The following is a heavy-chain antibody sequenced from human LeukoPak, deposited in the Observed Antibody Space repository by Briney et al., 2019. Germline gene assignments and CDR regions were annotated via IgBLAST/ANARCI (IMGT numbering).Heavy chain of an antibody. V-gene: IGHV1-46*01. J-gene: IGHJ4*02. Sequence: EASVKVSCKASGYTFTSYDMHWVRQAPGQGLERVGMINPSGGSTSYTQKFQGRVTITRDISTSTVYMEMRRLRSADTDVYYCAREQYYYDSSGTRGVFDYWGQGTLVTVSS. CDR3: AREQYYYDSSGTRGVFDY. D-gene: IGHD3-22*01. CDR2: INPSGGST. CDR1: GYTFTSYD.